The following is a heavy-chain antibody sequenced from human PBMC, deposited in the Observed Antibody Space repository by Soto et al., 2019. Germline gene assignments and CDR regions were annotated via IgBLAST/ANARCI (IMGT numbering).Heavy chain of an antibody. V-gene: IGHV1-2*02. J-gene: IGHJ4*02. CDR1: GYTFTGHY. D-gene: IGHD1-26*01. Sequence: AAVKVSCKTSGYTFTGHYIHWVRQAPQQGPEWMGEIGPESGATRYAQKFRGRVTMTMDTSITTVYMELKNLSPDDTAVYYCGRGRSGQIVVFYWGQGTPVTVSS. CDR3: GRGRSGQIVVFY. CDR2: IGPESGAT.